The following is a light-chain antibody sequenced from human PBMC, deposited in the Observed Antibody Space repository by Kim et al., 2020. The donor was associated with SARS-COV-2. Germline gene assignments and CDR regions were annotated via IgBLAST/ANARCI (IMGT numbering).Light chain of an antibody. CDR2: QDT. J-gene: IGLJ2*01. CDR3: QTWDSITVV. Sequence: SYELTQPPSVSVSPGQTASITRSGDKLGEKYACWCQQKPGQSPVLVIYQDTKRPSGIPERFSGSNSGNTATLTISGTQAMDEADYYCQTWDSITVVFGGG. V-gene: IGLV3-1*01. CDR1: KLGEKY.